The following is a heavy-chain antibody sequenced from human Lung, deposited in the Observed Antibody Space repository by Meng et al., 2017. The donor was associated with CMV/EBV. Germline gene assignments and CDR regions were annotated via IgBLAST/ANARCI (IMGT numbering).Heavy chain of an antibody. CDR2: INPSGGST. V-gene: IGHV1-46*01. Sequence: ASXXVSXKASGYTFTSYYMHWVRQAPGQGLEWMGIINPSGGSTSYAQKFQGRVTMTRDTSTSTVYMELSSLRSEDTAVYYCARGVKDRGPSSSSNPYSSGWYYFDYWXQGTXVNGAS. D-gene: IGHD6-19*01. J-gene: IGHJ4*02. CDR1: GYTFTSYY. CDR3: ARGVKDRGPSSSSNPYSSGWYYFDY.